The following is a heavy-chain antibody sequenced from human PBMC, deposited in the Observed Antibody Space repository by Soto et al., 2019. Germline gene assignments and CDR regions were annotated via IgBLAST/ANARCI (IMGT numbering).Heavy chain of an antibody. J-gene: IGHJ3*01. V-gene: IGHV1-46*01. Sequence: QVQLVQSGAEVKKPGASVKLSCKASGYSFTNHYMHWVRQAPGQGLEWMGIINPRSGSASYAQKFQDTVTMTRETSTITVYMELRSLRAEDPAVYYCARDFDGTTDAFDFWGQGTMVTVSS. D-gene: IGHD1-7*01. CDR3: ARDFDGTTDAFDF. CDR2: INPRSGSA. CDR1: GYSFTNHY.